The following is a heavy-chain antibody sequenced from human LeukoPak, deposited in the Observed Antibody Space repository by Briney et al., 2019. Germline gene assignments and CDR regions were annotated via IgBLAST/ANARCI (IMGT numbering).Heavy chain of an antibody. CDR2: ISYDGSNK. CDR3: AKQCGGSDWFDAFDI. Sequence: QPGRSVRLSCAASGFTFSYYGLHWVRQGPGKGLEWVAVISYDGSNKYYADSVKGRFTISRDNSKNTLYLQMNSLRAEDTAVYYCAKQCGGSDWFDAFDIWGQGTMVTVSS. D-gene: IGHD6-19*01. CDR1: GFTFSYYG. J-gene: IGHJ3*02. V-gene: IGHV3-30*18.